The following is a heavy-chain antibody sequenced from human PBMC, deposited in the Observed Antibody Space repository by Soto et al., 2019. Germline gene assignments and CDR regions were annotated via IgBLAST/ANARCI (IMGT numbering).Heavy chain of an antibody. CDR3: AKDRRGPYYYYYYGMDF. CDR2: ISYDGSNK. CDR1: GFTFSSYG. Sequence: PGGSLRLSCAASGFTFSSYGMHWVRQAPGKGLESVAVISYDGSNKYYADSVKGRFTIPRDNSKNTLYLQMNSLRAEDTAVYYCAKDRRGPYYYYYYGMDFWGQGTTVTVSS. J-gene: IGHJ6*02. V-gene: IGHV3-30*18.